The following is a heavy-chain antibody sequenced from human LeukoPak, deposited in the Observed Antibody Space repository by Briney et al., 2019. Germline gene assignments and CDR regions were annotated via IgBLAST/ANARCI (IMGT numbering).Heavy chain of an antibody. CDR2: CSGSGDST. V-gene: IGHV3-23*01. J-gene: IGHJ6*03. CDR3: AKGPGEVYYYYYMDV. CDR1: GFTFSSYA. Sequence: GGSLRLSCAASGFTFSSYAMSWVRQAPGKGLEWVSGCSGSGDSTYYADSVKGRFTISRDNSKNTLYLQMNSLRAEDTAVYYCAKGPGEVYYYYYMDVWGKGTTVTVSS. D-gene: IGHD3-10*01.